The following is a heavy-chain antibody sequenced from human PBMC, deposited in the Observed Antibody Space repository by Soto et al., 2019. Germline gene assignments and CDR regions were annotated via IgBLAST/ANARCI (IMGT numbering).Heavy chain of an antibody. V-gene: IGHV3-9*01. CDR1: GFTFDDYA. CDR3: AKGSSRYLPALFDY. J-gene: IGHJ4*02. CDR2: ISWNSGSI. Sequence: EVQLVESGGGLVQPGRSLRLSCAASGFTFDDYAMHWVRQAPGKGLEWVSGISWNSGSIGYADSVKGRFTISRDNAKNSLYLQMNSLSAEDTALYYCAKGSSRYLPALFDYWGQGTLVTVSS. D-gene: IGHD1-20*01.